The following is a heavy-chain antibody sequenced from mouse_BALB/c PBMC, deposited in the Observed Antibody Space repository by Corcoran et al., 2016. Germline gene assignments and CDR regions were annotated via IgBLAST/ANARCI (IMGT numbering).Heavy chain of an antibody. D-gene: IGHD4-1*01. CDR2: IDPENGNT. Sequence: EVQLQQSGAELVRPGALVKLSCRASGFNIKDYYMHWVKQRPEQGLGWIGWIDPENGNTIYDPKFQGKASITADTSSNTAYLQLSSLTSEDTAVYYCASPGTFAYWGQGTLVTVSA. CDR3: ASPGTFAY. CDR1: GFNIKDYY. V-gene: IGHV14-1*02. J-gene: IGHJ3*01.